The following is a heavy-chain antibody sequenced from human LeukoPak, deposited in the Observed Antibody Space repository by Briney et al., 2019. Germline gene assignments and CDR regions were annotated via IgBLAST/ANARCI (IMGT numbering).Heavy chain of an antibody. D-gene: IGHD3-3*01. CDR1: GYTFTSYD. Sequence: ASVKVSCKASGYTFTSYDINWVRQATGQGLEWMGWMNPNSGNTGYAQKFQGRVTITRNTSISTAYMELSSLRSEDTAVYYCARAGYDFWSGYYFVYYYYMDVWGKGTTVTVS. CDR3: ARAGYDFWSGYYFVYYYYMDV. V-gene: IGHV1-8*03. J-gene: IGHJ6*03. CDR2: MNPNSGNT.